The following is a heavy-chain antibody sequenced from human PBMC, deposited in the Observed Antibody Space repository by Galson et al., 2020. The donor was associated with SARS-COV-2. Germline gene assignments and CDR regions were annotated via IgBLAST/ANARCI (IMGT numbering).Heavy chain of an antibody. J-gene: IGHJ3*02. V-gene: IGHV4-31*03. CDR2: IYYSGST. CDR3: ARNFYQSDVFDI. Sequence: PSETLSLTCTVSGGSISSGGYYWGWIRQQPGKGLERIGYIYYSGSTYYNPSLKSRVTISVDMSKNQFSLKLTSVTAADTAVYYCARNFYQSDVFDIWGQGTMVTVSS. CDR1: GGSISSGGYY. D-gene: IGHD2-2*01.